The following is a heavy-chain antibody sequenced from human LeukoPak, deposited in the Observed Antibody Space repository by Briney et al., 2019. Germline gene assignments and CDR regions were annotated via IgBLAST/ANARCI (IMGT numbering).Heavy chain of an antibody. CDR2: IYYTGST. Sequence: SETLSLTCSVSGDSISSNYWSWIRQPPGKGLEWIGYIYYTGSTNYNPSLKSRVTISVDTSKNQFSLKLTSVTAADTAVYYCARGEGGDSSSSIWFDPWGQGTLVTVSS. V-gene: IGHV4-59*08. J-gene: IGHJ5*02. CDR1: GDSISSNY. D-gene: IGHD6-6*01. CDR3: ARGEGGDSSSSIWFDP.